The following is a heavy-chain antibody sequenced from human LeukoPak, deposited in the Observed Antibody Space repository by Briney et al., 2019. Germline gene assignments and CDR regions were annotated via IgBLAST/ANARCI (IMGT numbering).Heavy chain of an antibody. Sequence: GGSLRLSCAASGFTFSSYAMHWVRQAPGEGLEWVAVISYDGSNKYYADSVKGRFTISRDNSKNTLYLQMNSLRAEDTAVYYCARDLRGAYYYYYMDVWGKGTTVTVSS. J-gene: IGHJ6*03. CDR3: ARDLRGAYYYYYMDV. D-gene: IGHD2-15*01. CDR2: ISYDGSNK. V-gene: IGHV3-30*04. CDR1: GFTFSSYA.